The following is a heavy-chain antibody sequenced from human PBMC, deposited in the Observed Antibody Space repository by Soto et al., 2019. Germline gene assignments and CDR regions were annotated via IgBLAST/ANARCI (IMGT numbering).Heavy chain of an antibody. D-gene: IGHD6-13*01. Sequence: QITLKESGPTLVKPTQTLTLTCTFSGFSFRSNGVGVGWIRQPPGKALEWLALIYWNDDKRYSPSLNSRLTNTKDISKNQVVLRMTNMDPGDTATYYCAHHIAAAIPFDNWGQGTLVRVSS. V-gene: IGHV2-5*01. CDR2: IYWNDDK. J-gene: IGHJ4*02. CDR3: AHHIAAAIPFDN. CDR1: GFSFRSNGVG.